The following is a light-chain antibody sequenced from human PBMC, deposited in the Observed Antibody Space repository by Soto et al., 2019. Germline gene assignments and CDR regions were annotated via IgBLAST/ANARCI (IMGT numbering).Light chain of an antibody. Sequence: DIQMTQSPSSLSASVGDRVTITCRASQTISRHLNWYQQKPGKAPKVLIYAASSLQSGVPSRFSGSGSGTDFTLTISSLQPEDFATYYCQESYTTPYTFGQGTKLEI. CDR1: QTISRH. CDR2: AAS. V-gene: IGKV1-39*01. J-gene: IGKJ2*01. CDR3: QESYTTPYT.